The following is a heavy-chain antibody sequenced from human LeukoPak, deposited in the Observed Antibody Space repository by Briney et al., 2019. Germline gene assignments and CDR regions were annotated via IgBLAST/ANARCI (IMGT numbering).Heavy chain of an antibody. Sequence: KPSETLSLTCTVSGGSISGSTYYWAWIRQPPGKGLEWLGSIYYSGNTYYNPSLKSGVTISVDTSKNQFSLKLSSVTAADTAVYYCARRFESSWSLSLDYWGQGNMVTVSS. CDR2: IYYSGNT. J-gene: IGHJ4*02. V-gene: IGHV4-39*07. CDR1: GGSISGSTYY. CDR3: ARRFESSWSLSLDY. D-gene: IGHD6-13*01.